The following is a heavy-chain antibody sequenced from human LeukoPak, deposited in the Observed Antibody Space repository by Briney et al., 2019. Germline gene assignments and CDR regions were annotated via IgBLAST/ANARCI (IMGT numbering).Heavy chain of an antibody. CDR1: GYSISSGYY. CDR2: IYHSGST. J-gene: IGHJ4*02. V-gene: IGHV4-38-2*01. Sequence: SETLSLTCAVSGYSISSGYYWGWIRQRPGKGLEWIGNIYHSGSTYYNPSLKSRVTISVDTSKNQFSLKLNSVTAADTAVYYCARLNNGWYYFDYWGPGTLVTVSS. CDR3: ARLNNGWYYFDY. D-gene: IGHD6-19*01.